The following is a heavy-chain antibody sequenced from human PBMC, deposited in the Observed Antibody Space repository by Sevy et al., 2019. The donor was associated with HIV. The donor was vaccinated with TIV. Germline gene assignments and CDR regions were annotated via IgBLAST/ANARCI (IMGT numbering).Heavy chain of an antibody. CDR3: AKGRILSRWGEDHYYFDY. CDR2: ISGSGGST. Sequence: GGSLRLSCAASGFTFSSYAMSWVRQAPGKGLEWVWDISGSGGSTYYAHSVKGRFTISSDNSKNTLYLQMNSLRAEDTAVYYCAKGRILSRWGEDHYYFDYWGQGTLVTVSS. D-gene: IGHD3-16*01. V-gene: IGHV3-23*01. J-gene: IGHJ4*02. CDR1: GFTFSSYA.